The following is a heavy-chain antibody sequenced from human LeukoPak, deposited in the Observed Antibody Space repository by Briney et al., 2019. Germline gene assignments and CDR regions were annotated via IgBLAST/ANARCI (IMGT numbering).Heavy chain of an antibody. CDR1: GYSISSGYY. CDR3: ARASGSYGSGSYYYGMDV. Sequence: SETLSLTCAVSGYSISSGYYWGWIRQPPGKGLEWIGSIFHSGSPYYNPSLKSRVNMSVDTSKNQISLKLSSVTAADTAVYYCARASGSYGSGSYYYGMDVWGKGTTVTVSS. J-gene: IGHJ6*04. D-gene: IGHD3-10*01. V-gene: IGHV4-38-2*01. CDR2: IFHSGSP.